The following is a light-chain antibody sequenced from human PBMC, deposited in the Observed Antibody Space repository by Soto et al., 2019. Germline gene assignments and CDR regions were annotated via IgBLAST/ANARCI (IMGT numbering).Light chain of an antibody. J-gene: IGKJ2*01. CDR1: ESISNW. V-gene: IGKV1-5*01. Sequence: DIQMTQSPSILSASVGDRVAITCRANESISNWLAWYQQKPGKAPQVLIYDASRLESGVPVRFSGSGSETEFTLTISSLQPDDLATYYCQQYKSYSYTFGQGTNLEI. CDR3: QQYKSYSYT. CDR2: DAS.